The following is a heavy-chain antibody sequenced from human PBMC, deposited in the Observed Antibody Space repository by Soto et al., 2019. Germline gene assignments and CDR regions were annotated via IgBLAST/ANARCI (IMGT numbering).Heavy chain of an antibody. CDR3: ATAAWTTVTNRLNDVFDV. Sequence: QVQLVQSGAEVKKPGASVRVSCKASGYTFTKYYIDWVRQAPRQGLEWMGIINPNGGSTTYVQKFQGRVTMTRDTSTSTVYMELSSLRSEDTAVYYCATAAWTTVTNRLNDVFDVWGQGTMVTVSS. D-gene: IGHD4-4*01. CDR1: GYTFTKYY. CDR2: INPNGGST. J-gene: IGHJ3*01. V-gene: IGHV1-46*03.